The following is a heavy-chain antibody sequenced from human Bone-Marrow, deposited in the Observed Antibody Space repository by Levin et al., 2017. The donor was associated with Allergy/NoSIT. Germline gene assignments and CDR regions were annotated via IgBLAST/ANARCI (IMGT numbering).Heavy chain of an antibody. CDR1: GGSIGGGGYY. Sequence: SQTLSLTCPVSGGSIGGGGYYWRWIRQHPGKGLEWVGYIYHSGHTYYNPSLKRRLSISVDTSRNQFSLKLSSVTAADTAVYYCARDTGYDLDSWGQGTLVTVSS. D-gene: IGHD5-12*01. V-gene: IGHV4-31*03. J-gene: IGHJ4*02. CDR2: IYHSGHT. CDR3: ARDTGYDLDS.